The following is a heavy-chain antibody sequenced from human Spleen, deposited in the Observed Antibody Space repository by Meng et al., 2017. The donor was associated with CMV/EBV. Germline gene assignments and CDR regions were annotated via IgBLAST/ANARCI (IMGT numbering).Heavy chain of an antibody. Sequence: QVQVQESGPGLGKPSQTLSLTCTVSGGSMSSGDYFWNWIRQPPGKGLEWIGYIYYSGNTYYNPSLKSRVTISIDTSKNQFSLKLSSVTAADTAVYYCARDRDYYDSSGYYSGYFQHWGQGTLVTVSS. J-gene: IGHJ1*01. D-gene: IGHD3-22*01. CDR2: IYYSGNT. CDR1: GGSMSSGDYF. CDR3: ARDRDYYDSSGYYSGYFQH. V-gene: IGHV4-30-4*01.